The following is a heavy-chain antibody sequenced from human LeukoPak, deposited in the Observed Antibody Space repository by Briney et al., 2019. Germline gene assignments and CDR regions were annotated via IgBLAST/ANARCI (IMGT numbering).Heavy chain of an antibody. CDR3: ARSRGWYCSSTSCLDYYGMDV. J-gene: IGHJ6*02. CDR2: IYYSGST. CDR1: GGSISSYY. D-gene: IGHD2-2*01. V-gene: IGHV4-59*01. Sequence: SETLSLTCTVSGGSISSYYWSWIRQPPGKGLEWIGYIYYSGSTNYNPSLKSRVTISVDTSKNQFPLKLSSVTAADTAVYYCARSRGWYCSSTSCLDYYGMDVWGQGTTVTVSS.